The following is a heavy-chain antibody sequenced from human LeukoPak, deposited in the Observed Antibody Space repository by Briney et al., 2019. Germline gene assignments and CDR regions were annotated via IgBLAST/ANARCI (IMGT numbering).Heavy chain of an antibody. CDR2: IDWDDDK. CDR3: ARILTTVTHDAFDI. D-gene: IGHD4-17*01. J-gene: IGHJ3*02. Sequence: SGPTLVKSTQTLTLTCTFSGFSLSTSGMCLSWIRQPPGKALEWLSRIDWDDDKYYSTSLKTRLTISKDTSKNQVVLTMTNMDPVDTATYYCARILTTVTHDAFDIWGQGTMVTVSS. V-gene: IGHV2-70*11. CDR1: GFSLSTSGMC.